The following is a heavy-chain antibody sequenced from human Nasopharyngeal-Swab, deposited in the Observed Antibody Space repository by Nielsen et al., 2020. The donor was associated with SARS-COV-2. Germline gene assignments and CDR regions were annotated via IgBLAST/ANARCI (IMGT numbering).Heavy chain of an antibody. D-gene: IGHD5-18*01. CDR1: GGTFSSYA. CDR3: ARGDSYGASWYFDL. CDR2: IIPILGIA. J-gene: IGHJ2*01. V-gene: IGHV1-69*04. Sequence: SVKVSCKASGGTFSSYAISWVRQAPGQGLEWMGRIIPILGIANYAQKFQGRVTITADKSTSTAYLELSSLRSEDTAVYYCARGDSYGASWYFDLWGRGTLVTVSS.